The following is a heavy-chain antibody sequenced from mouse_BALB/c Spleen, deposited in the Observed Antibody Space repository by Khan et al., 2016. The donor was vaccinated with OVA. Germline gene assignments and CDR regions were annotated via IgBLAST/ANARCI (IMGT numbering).Heavy chain of an antibody. CDR3: ASHLTGSFAY. CDR2: INSDGDYT. V-gene: IGHV5-6*01. D-gene: IGHD4-1*01. CDR1: GFTFSTYG. J-gene: IGHJ3*01. Sequence: EVGLVESGGDLVKPGGSLRLSCAASGFTFSTYGLSWVRQPPDKRLEWVATINSDGDYTYYPDTVKGRFTISRNNAENTLYLQMSSLQSEDTAIYYCASHLTGSFAYWGQGTLVTVSA.